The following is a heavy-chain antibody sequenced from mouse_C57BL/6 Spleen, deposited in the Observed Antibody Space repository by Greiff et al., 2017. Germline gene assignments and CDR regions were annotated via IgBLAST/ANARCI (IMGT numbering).Heavy chain of an antibody. J-gene: IGHJ3*01. CDR1: GYTFTSYG. V-gene: IGHV1-81*01. CDR3: ARDYGSLTWFAY. CDR2: IYPRSGNT. D-gene: IGHD1-1*01. Sequence: VKLQESGAELARPGASVKLSCKASGYTFTSYGISWVKQRTGQGLEWIGEIYPRSGNTYYNEKFKGKATLTADKSSSTAYMELRSLTSEDSAVYFCARDYGSLTWFAYWGQGTLVTVSA.